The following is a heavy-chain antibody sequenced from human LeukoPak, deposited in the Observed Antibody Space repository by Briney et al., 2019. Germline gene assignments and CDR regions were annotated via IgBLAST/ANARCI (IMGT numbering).Heavy chain of an antibody. CDR3: ARGDYYGSPKVVAA. CDR2: INPNSGDT. Sequence: ASVKVSCKASGFTFTGYYMHWVRQAPGQGLEWMGWINPNSGDTNYAQKFQDRVTMTRDTSISTAYIELNLLRSDDTAVYYCARGDYYGSPKVVAAWGQGTLVTVSS. J-gene: IGHJ5*02. CDR1: GFTFTGYY. D-gene: IGHD3-10*01. V-gene: IGHV1-2*02.